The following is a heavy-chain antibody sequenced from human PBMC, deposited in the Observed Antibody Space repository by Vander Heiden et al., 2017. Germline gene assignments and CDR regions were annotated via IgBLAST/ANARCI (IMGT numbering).Heavy chain of an antibody. CDR1: GFRFDDYA. Sequence: EVQVVESGGGLVQPGTSLRLSCEASGFRFDDYAMHWVRQAPGKGLEWGSGISWNSGSIGYADSMKGRFTISRDNAKNSLYLQMNSLRAEDTALYYCAKGARIAAGAIDYWGQGTLVTVSS. CDR3: AKGARIAAGAIDY. V-gene: IGHV3-9*01. D-gene: IGHD6-13*01. CDR2: ISWNSGSI. J-gene: IGHJ4*02.